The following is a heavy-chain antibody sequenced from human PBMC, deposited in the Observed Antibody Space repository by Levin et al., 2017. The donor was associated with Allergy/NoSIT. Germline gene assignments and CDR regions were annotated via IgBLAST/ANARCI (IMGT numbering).Heavy chain of an antibody. V-gene: IGHV3-30*03. CDR3: ARGGLPDSGSYHFQH. D-gene: IGHD1-26*01. CDR2: ISYDEIIK. Sequence: GGSLRLSCAVSGFTFSDYGMHWVRQAPGKGLEWVAIISYDEIIKDYTESVKGRFTISGDNSKNTLHLQMNSLRPEDTAVYYCARGGLPDSGSYHFQHWGQGTLVTVSS. J-gene: IGHJ1*01. CDR1: GFTFSDYG.